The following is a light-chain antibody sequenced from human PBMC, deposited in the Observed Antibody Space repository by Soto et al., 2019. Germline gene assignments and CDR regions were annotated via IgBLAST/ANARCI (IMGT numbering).Light chain of an antibody. V-gene: IGKV2-28*01. J-gene: IGKJ2*01. Sequence: IVMTQSPLSLPVTPGESASISCRSSQSLLHSNGDSYLDWYLQKPGQSPQLLISLAYYRASGVTDRFSGSGSGTDFTLKISRVEADAVGFYDCMQALQTPPYTFGQGTKLEI. CDR2: LAY. CDR3: MQALQTPPYT. CDR1: QSLLHSNGDSY.